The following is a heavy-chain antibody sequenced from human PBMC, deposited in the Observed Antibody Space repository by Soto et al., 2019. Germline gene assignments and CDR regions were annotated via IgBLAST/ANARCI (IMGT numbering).Heavy chain of an antibody. J-gene: IGHJ5*02. CDR2: INPSGGST. V-gene: IGHV1-46*03. CDR1: GYTFTSYY. Sequence: ASVKVSCKASGYTFTSYYMHWVRQAPGQGLEWMGIINPSGGSTSYAQKFQGRVTMTRDTSTSTVYMELSSLRSEDTAVYYCARGWGHYDILTGYYTSSWFDPWGQGTLVTVSS. D-gene: IGHD3-9*01. CDR3: ARGWGHYDILTGYYTSSWFDP.